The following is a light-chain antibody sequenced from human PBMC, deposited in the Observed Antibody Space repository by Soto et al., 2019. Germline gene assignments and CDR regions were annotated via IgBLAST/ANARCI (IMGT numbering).Light chain of an antibody. CDR3: QQYNNWPLT. J-gene: IGKJ4*01. CDR2: GAS. CDR1: QSVSSN. V-gene: IGKV3-15*01. Sequence: VMTQSPATLSVSPGERATLSCRASQSVSSNLAWYQQKPGQAPRLLIYGASTRATGIPARFSGSGSGTEFTLTISSLQSEDFAVYDCQQYNNWPLTFGGGTKVDIK.